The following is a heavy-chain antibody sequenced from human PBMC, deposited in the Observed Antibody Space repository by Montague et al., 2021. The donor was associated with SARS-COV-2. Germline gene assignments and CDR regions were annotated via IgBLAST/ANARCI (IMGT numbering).Heavy chain of an antibody. V-gene: IGHV4-34*01. J-gene: IGHJ6*03. CDR3: ARLGDGVVPTPILGVGPYYSYCYMDV. CDR2: INHGGST. CDR1: GGSFSTYS. D-gene: IGHD3-10*01. Sequence: SETLSLTCAVHGGSFSTYSWNWIRKPPGKGMEWIGEINHGGSTNYNPSLKSRVTISADTSKNQFSLKLTSVAAADTAVYYCARLGDGVVPTPILGVGPYYSYCYMDVWGKGTTVTVSS.